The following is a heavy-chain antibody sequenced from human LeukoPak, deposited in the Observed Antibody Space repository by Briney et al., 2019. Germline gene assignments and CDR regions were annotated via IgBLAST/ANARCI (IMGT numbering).Heavy chain of an antibody. Sequence: PGGSPRLSCAASGFTFTYAWMNWVRQAPGEGLEWVGRIASRPAGGAIDYADSVRGRFTISRDDSKNTLYLQMNSLKTEDTAVYYCTTEGQQMESSGFDYWGQGTPVTVSS. CDR3: TTEGQQMESSGFDY. V-gene: IGHV3-15*07. J-gene: IGHJ4*02. CDR1: GFTFTYAW. CDR2: IASRPAGGAI. D-gene: IGHD6-13*01.